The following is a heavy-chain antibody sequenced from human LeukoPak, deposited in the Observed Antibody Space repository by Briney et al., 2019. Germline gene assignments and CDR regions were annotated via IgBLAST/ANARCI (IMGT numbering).Heavy chain of an antibody. V-gene: IGHV1-2*02. CDR2: INPNSGGT. D-gene: IGHD3-3*01. CDR3: ARVRSVPLTYFDSWSAHEGFDY. J-gene: IGHJ4*02. Sequence: WASVKVSCKASGYTFTGYYMHWVRQAPGQGLEWMGWINPNSGGTNYAQKFQGRVTMTRDTSISTAYMELSRLRSDDTAVYYCARVRSVPLTYFDSWSAHEGFDYWGQGTLVTVSS. CDR1: GYTFTGYY.